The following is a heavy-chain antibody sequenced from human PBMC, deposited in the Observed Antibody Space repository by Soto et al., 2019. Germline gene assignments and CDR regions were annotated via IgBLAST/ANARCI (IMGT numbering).Heavy chain of an antibody. CDR1: GFTFSSYA. J-gene: IGHJ6*02. CDR2: ISGSGGST. V-gene: IGHV3-23*01. CDR3: AKSGSDSNPSCYYNGTDV. Sequence: EVQLLESGGGLVQPGGSLRLSCAASGFTFSSYAMSWVRQAPGKGLAWVSAISGSGGSTYYADSVKGRFTISRDNSMNALYREMYDLRAEDMAVYYGAKSGSDSNPSCYYNGTDVWGQGPTVTVSS. D-gene: IGHD4-4*01.